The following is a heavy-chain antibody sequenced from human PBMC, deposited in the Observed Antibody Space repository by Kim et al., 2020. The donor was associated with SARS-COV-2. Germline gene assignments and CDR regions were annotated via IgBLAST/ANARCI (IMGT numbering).Heavy chain of an antibody. V-gene: IGHV3-15*01. J-gene: IGHJ4*02. CDR3: TTWASPRRTMITFGGVIVPHY. Sequence: GGSLRLSCAASGFTFSNAWMSWVRQAPGKGLEWVGRIKSKTDGGTTDYAAPVKGRFTISRDDSKNTLYLQMNSLKTEDTAVYYCTTWASPRRTMITFGGVIVPHYWGQGTLVTVSS. CDR1: GFTFSNAW. D-gene: IGHD3-16*02. CDR2: IKSKTDGGTT.